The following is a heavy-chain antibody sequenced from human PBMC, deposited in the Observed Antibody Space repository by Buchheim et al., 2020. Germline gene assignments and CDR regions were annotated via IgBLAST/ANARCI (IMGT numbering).Heavy chain of an antibody. CDR3: ARDIVSCSGGSCYWNYYYGMDV. D-gene: IGHD2-15*01. CDR2: INRDGSST. V-gene: IGHV3-74*01. J-gene: IGHJ6*02. Sequence: EVQLVESGGGLVQPGGSLRLSCAASGFTFSSYWMHWVRQAPGKGLVWVSRINRDGSSTSYADSVKGRFTISRDNAQNTLYLQMNSLRAEDTAVYYCARDIVSCSGGSCYWNYYYGMDVWGQGTT. CDR1: GFTFSSYW.